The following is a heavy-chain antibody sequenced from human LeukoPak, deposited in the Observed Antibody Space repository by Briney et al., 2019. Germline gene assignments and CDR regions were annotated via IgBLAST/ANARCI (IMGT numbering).Heavy chain of an antibody. CDR2: ISANNGNT. J-gene: IGHJ4*02. CDR3: ARDGDRGGWYGGYFDY. V-gene: IGHV1-18*04. CDR1: GYTFTGYY. D-gene: IGHD6-19*01. Sequence: EASVKVSCKASGYTFTGYYIHWVRQAPGQGLEWMGWISANNGNTNYAQKLQGRVTMTTDTSTSTAYMELRSLRSDDTAVYYCARDGDRGGWYGGYFDYWGQGTRVTVSS.